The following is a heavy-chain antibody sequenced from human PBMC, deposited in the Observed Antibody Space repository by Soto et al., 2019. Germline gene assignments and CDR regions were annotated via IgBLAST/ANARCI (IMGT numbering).Heavy chain of an antibody. CDR2: INHSGST. CDR3: ASRTSIAAGNGWFDP. D-gene: IGHD6-13*01. CDR1: GGSFSGYY. Sequence: KTSETLSLTCAVYGGSFSGYYWSWIRQPPGKGLEWIGEINHSGSTNYNPSLKSRVTISVDTSKNQFSLKLSSVTAADTAVYYCASRTSIAAGNGWFDPWGQGTLVTVSS. V-gene: IGHV4-34*01. J-gene: IGHJ5*02.